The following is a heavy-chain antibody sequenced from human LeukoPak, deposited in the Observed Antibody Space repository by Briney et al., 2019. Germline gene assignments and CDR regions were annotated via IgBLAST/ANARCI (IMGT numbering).Heavy chain of an antibody. D-gene: IGHD6-13*01. CDR3: ARAYGKQQLVGDY. V-gene: IGHV3-33*01. CDR1: GFTFSSYG. Sequence: GGTLRLSCAASGFTFSSYGMHWVRHAPGKGLEWVAVIWYDGGITYYADSVKDRLTISRDNSKNTLSLQINSLRAEDTAVYYCARAYGKQQLVGDYWGQGTLVTVSS. CDR2: IWYDGGIT. J-gene: IGHJ4*02.